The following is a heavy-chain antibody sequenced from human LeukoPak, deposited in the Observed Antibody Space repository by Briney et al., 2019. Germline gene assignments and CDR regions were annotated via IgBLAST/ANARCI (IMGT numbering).Heavy chain of an antibody. J-gene: IGHJ4*02. CDR3: AREGRIGSSGSTPQV. CDR2: ISSSGSII. CDR1: GFSFSSYE. V-gene: IGHV3-48*03. D-gene: IGHD3-22*01. Sequence: PGGSLTLSCADSGFSFSSYEMNWVRQAPRKGLEWISYISSSGSIIVYADSGKGRLTISRNNARTSLYLQMNSLRAEDTAVHYCAREGRIGSSGSTPQVWGQGTLVTVSS.